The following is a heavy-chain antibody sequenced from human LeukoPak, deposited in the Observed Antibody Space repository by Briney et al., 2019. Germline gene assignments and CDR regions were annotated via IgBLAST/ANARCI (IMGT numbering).Heavy chain of an antibody. CDR2: IYTSVST. D-gene: IGHD4-17*01. J-gene: IGHJ4*02. CDR3: ARDSDYGDAYYFDY. V-gene: IGHV4-4*07. CDR1: GGSISSYY. Sequence: SETLSLTCTVCGGSISSYYWSWIRQPAGKGLGWVGRIYTSVSTNYNPSLKSRVTMSVDTSKNKFSLKLSSVTAADTAVYYCARDSDYGDAYYFDYWGQGTLVTVSS.